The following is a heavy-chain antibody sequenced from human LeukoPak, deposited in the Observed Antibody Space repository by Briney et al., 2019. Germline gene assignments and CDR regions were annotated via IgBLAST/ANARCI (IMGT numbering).Heavy chain of an antibody. CDR3: ASLFRDYFGSGSYYNVDY. D-gene: IGHD3-10*01. J-gene: IGHJ4*02. CDR1: GFTFSSYT. V-gene: IGHV3-21*01. Sequence: GGSLRLSXAASGFTFSSYTMNWVRQAPGKGLEWVSSISSSSSYIYYADSVKGRFTISRDNAKNSLYLQMNSLRAEDTAVFYCASLFRDYFGSGSYYNVDYWGQGTLVTVSS. CDR2: ISSSSSYI.